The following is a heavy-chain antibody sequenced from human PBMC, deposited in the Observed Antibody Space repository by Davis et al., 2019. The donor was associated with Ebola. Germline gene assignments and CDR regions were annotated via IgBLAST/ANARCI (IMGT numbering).Heavy chain of an antibody. Sequence: PGGSLRLSCATSGFTFSSYIMSWVRQSPGKGLEWVSTISHTGTTYYSDSVKGRFTVSRDNSKNTLYLQMNSLRAEDTAMYFCARRLGGVGSTGPTFDIWGQGTVVTVSS. V-gene: IGHV3-23*01. CDR3: ARRLGGVGSTGPTFDI. CDR2: ISHTGTT. J-gene: IGHJ3*02. CDR1: GFTFSSYI. D-gene: IGHD1-26*01.